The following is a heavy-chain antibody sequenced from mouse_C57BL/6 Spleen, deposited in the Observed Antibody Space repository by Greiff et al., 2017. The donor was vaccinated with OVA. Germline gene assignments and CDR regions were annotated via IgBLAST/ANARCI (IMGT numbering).Heavy chain of an antibody. CDR2: INPGSGGT. V-gene: IGHV1-54*01. CDR1: GYAFTNYL. CDR3: ARVRDGAFDY. Sequence: VQLQQSGAELVRPGTSVKVSCKASGYAFTNYLIEWVKQRPGQGLEWIGVINPGSGGTTYNEKFKGKATLTADKSSSTAYMQLSSLTSEDSAVYFCARVRDGAFDYWGQGTTLTVSS. J-gene: IGHJ2*01. D-gene: IGHD3-3*01.